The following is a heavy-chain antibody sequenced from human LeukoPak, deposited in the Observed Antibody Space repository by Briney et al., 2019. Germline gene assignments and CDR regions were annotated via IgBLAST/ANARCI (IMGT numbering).Heavy chain of an antibody. J-gene: IGHJ3*01. CDR3: TTLLYRAFAFDL. D-gene: IGHD3-16*02. CDR2: IKTKTDSYAT. Sequence: PGGSLRLSCAVSGFTFSGSAMHWVRQAPGTGLGWVGRIKTKTDSYATAFAASVKGRFTISRDDANNTAHLQISSLRSEDTAVYYCTTLLYRAFAFDLWAQGTLITVSS. V-gene: IGHV3-73*01. CDR1: GFTFSGSA.